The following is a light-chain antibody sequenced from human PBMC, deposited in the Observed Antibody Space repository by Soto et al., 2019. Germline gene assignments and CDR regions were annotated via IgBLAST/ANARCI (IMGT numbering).Light chain of an antibody. Sequence: EIVLTQSPGNLSLSPGERATLSCRASQTISRSYLGWYQQKPGQAPRVLMTGASNRATGVPDRFSGSGSGTDFTLTISRLEPEDSASYYRQQYGSSVTFGPGTKVEIK. J-gene: IGKJ3*01. CDR3: QQYGSSVT. CDR1: QTISRSY. V-gene: IGKV3-20*01. CDR2: GAS.